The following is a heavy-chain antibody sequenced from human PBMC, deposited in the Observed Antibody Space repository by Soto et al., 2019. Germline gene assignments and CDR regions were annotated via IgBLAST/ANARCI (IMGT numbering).Heavy chain of an antibody. V-gene: IGHV3-23*01. J-gene: IGHJ4*02. CDR2: ISGSGGST. D-gene: IGHD2-2*01. CDR3: EKGRGYCSSTSCYVASDY. CDR1: GFTFSSCA. Sequence: EVQVLESGGGLVQPGGSLRLSCAASGFTFSSCAMSWVRQAPGKGLEWVSAISGSGGSTFYADPVKGRFTISRDNSKTTMYLQMNSLGAEDTAVYYCEKGRGYCSSTSCYVASDYWGQGTLVTVSS.